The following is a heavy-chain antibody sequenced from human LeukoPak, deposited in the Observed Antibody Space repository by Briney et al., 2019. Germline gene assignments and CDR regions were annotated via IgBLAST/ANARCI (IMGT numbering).Heavy chain of an antibody. V-gene: IGHV1-24*01. CDR1: GYTLTELS. Sequence: ASVKVSCKVSGYTLTELSMHWVRQAPGKGLEWMGGFDPEDGETIYAQKFQGRVTMTRDTSISTAYMELSRLRSDDTAVYYCARASRRDSSGYYGEKTLGSYYYYYMDVWGKGTTVTVSS. CDR2: FDPEDGET. CDR3: ARASRRDSSGYYGEKTLGSYYYYYMDV. D-gene: IGHD3-22*01. J-gene: IGHJ6*03.